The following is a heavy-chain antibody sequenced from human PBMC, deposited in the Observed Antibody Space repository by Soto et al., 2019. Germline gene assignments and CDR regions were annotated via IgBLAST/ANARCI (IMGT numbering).Heavy chain of an antibody. Sequence: SETLSLTCTVSGGSISSGDYYWSWIRQPPGKGLEWIGYIYYSGSTYYNPSLKSRVTISVDTSKNQFSLKLSSVTAADTAVYYCARVVMREELRTLIDYWGQGTLVTVSS. D-gene: IGHD3-10*01. V-gene: IGHV4-30-4*01. CDR3: ARVVMREELRTLIDY. CDR1: GGSISSGDYY. CDR2: IYYSGST. J-gene: IGHJ4*02.